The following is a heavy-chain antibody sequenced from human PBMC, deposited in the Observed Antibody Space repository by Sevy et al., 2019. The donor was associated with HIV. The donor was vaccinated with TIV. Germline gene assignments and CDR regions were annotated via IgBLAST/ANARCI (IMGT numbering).Heavy chain of an antibody. J-gene: IGHJ4*02. V-gene: IGHV4-59*08. CDR1: GGSITSLY. CDR3: AGENAWGRGYS. CDR2: IYYNGHI. Sequence: SETLSLTCTVSGGSITSLYWNWIRQPPGKGLEWIANIYYNGHINYNPSLKSRFTLSLDTSKNQFSLRLSSVTAVDTAMYYCAGENAWGRGYSWGQGTLVTVSS. D-gene: IGHD1-26*01.